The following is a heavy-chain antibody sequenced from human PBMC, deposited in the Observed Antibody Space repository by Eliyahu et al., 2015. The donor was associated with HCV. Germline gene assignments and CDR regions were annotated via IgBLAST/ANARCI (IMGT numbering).Heavy chain of an antibody. Sequence: EVQLVESGGGLVQPGGSLRLSCAASGFXFSSYWMGWXXQAPGKGLEGVTNIKQDGSEKYYVDSVKGRCTISRDNAKNSLYLQMNSLRAEDTAVYYCARLRIWFGVYGMDVWGQGTTVTVSS. CDR1: GFXFSSYW. J-gene: IGHJ6*02. CDR2: IKQDGSEK. CDR3: ARLRIWFGVYGMDV. V-gene: IGHV3-7*01. D-gene: IGHD3-10*01.